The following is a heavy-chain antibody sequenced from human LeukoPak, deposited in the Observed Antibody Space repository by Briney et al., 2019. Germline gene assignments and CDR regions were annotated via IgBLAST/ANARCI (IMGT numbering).Heavy chain of an antibody. V-gene: IGHV3-74*01. CDR2: INSDGSST. CDR1: GFTFISSC. D-gene: IGHD6-13*01. J-gene: IGHJ4*02. CDR3: ARAAVIAGGSAY. Sequence: GGSLRLSCAAAGFTFISSCMHWVRQAPGKGLVWVSRINSDGSSTTYADSVKGRFTISRDNAKNTLYLQMNSLRAEDTAVYYCARAAVIAGGSAYWGQGTLVTVSS.